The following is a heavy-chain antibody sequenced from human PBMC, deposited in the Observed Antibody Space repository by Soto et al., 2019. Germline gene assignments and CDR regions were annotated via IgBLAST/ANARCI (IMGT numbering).Heavy chain of an antibody. V-gene: IGHV1-69*13. D-gene: IGHD3-10*01. J-gene: IGHJ6*02. CDR1: GGTFSSYA. CDR3: ARGQDPLLWFGESNYGMDV. CDR2: IIPIFGTA. Sequence: ASVKVSCKASGGTFSSYAISWVRQAPGQGLEWMGGIIPIFGTANYAQKFQGRVTITADESTSTAYMELSSLRSEDTAVYYCARGQDPLLWFGESNYGMDVWGQGTTVTVSS.